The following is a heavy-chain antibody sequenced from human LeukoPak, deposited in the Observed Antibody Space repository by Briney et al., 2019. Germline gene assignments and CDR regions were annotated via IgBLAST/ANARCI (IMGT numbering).Heavy chain of an antibody. J-gene: IGHJ4*02. Sequence: SETLSLTCAVSGGSISSSNWWSWVRQPPGKGLEWIGEIYHSGSTNYNPSLKSRVTISVDKSKNQFSLKLSSVTAADTAVYYSARLDQQLVGGYFDYWGQGTLVTVSS. V-gene: IGHV4-4*02. CDR3: ARLDQQLVGGYFDY. CDR2: IYHSGST. CDR1: GGSISSSNW. D-gene: IGHD6-13*01.